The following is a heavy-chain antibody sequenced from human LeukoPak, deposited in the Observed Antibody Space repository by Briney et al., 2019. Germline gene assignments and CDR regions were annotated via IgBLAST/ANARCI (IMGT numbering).Heavy chain of an antibody. Sequence: PSETLSLTCAVYGGSFSGYYWSWIRQPPGKGLEWIGYIYYSGSTNYNPSLKSRVTISVDTSKNQFSLKLSSVTAADTAVYYCARDGPAYSSGSNWFDPWGQGTLVTVSS. CDR3: ARDGPAYSSGSNWFDP. CDR1: GGSFSGYY. J-gene: IGHJ5*02. CDR2: IYYSGST. D-gene: IGHD6-19*01. V-gene: IGHV4-59*01.